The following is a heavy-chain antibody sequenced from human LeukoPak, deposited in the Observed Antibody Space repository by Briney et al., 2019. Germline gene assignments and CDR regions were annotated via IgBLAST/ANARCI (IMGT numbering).Heavy chain of an antibody. Sequence: PGGSLRLSCAASGFTFSNYSMNWVRQAPGKGLEWVSSIGTTGSYIFYADSVKGRFTISRDNAKNTPYLQMNSLRAEDTAVYYCARDEYDILTDYDYWGQGILVTVSS. CDR1: GFTFSNYS. J-gene: IGHJ4*02. D-gene: IGHD3-9*01. CDR3: ARDEYDILTDYDY. V-gene: IGHV3-21*01. CDR2: IGTTGSYI.